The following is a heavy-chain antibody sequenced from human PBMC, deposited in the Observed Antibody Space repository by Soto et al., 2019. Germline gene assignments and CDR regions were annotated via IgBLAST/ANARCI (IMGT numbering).Heavy chain of an antibody. CDR3: ALVPHCNSSSCYYFDY. D-gene: IGHD2-2*01. CDR1: GYTFTHYG. Sequence: QVHLVQSGAEVKKPGASVKVSCKASGYTFTHYGLTWVRQAPGQGLDWVGWISTYNGNTNYAQDFQGRVTMTTDTSTSTAYMELRTLRPFDTAVYYCALVPHCNSSSCYYFDYWGQGPLGTVSS. J-gene: IGHJ4*02. V-gene: IGHV1-18*01. CDR2: ISTYNGNT.